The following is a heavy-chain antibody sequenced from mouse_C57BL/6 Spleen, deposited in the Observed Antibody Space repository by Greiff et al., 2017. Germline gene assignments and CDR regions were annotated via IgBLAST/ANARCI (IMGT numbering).Heavy chain of an antibody. CDR3: ARGGDCGPSFDY. V-gene: IGHV1-64*01. CDR1: GYTFTSYW. J-gene: IGHJ2*01. CDR2: IHPNSGST. D-gene: IGHD3-3*01. Sequence: QVQLQQPGAELVKPGASVKLSCKASGYTFTSYWMHWVKQRPGQGLEWIGMIHPNSGSTTYNEKFKSKATLTVDKSTSTAYMQLSRLASEDSAVDNCARGGDCGPSFDYWGKGTTLTVSS.